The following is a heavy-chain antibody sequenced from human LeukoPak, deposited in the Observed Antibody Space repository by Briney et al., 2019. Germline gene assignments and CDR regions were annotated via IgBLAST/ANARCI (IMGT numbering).Heavy chain of an antibody. V-gene: IGHV3-48*03. D-gene: IGHD2-2*01. CDR2: ISSSGSTI. CDR1: GFTFSSYE. Sequence: GGSLRLSCAASGFTFSSYETNWVRQAPGQGLEWGSYISSSGSTIYYADSVKGRFTISRDNAKNSLYLQMNSLRAEETAVYYCARVYCSSTSCYAGDDYYGMDVWGKGTTVTVSS. J-gene: IGHJ6*04. CDR3: ARVYCSSTSCYAGDDYYGMDV.